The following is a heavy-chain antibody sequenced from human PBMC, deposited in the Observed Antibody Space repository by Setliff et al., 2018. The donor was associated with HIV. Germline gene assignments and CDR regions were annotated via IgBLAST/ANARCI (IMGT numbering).Heavy chain of an antibody. D-gene: IGHD1-26*01. CDR2: IDHSGST. V-gene: IGHV4-34*01. J-gene: IGHJ6*03. Sequence: PSETLSLTCAVYGGSVSGYYWSWIRQPPGKGLEWIGEIDHSGSTNYNPSLKSRVTISVDTSKNQFSLKVNSMTAADTAVYYCARGARLLAAYSDRWDYFYMAVWGKGTTVTVSS. CDR1: GGSVSGYY. CDR3: ARGARLLAAYSDRWDYFYMAV.